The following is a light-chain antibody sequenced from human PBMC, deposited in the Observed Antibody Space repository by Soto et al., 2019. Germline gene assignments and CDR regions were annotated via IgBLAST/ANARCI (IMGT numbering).Light chain of an antibody. Sequence: DIQMTQSPSTLSASVGDRVIITCRASQSISNWLAWYQQKPGKAPKLLIYKASTLESGVPSRFTGSGSGTDFTLTISSLQPDDFATYYCQQYDTYWTFSQGTKVEIK. J-gene: IGKJ1*01. CDR3: QQYDTYWT. CDR2: KAS. V-gene: IGKV1-5*03. CDR1: QSISNW.